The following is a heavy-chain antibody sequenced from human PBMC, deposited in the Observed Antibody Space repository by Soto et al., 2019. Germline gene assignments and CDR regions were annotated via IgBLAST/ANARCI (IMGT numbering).Heavy chain of an antibody. V-gene: IGHV3-48*01. CDR3: AIQVECSTTSCIR. J-gene: IGHJ4*02. CDR1: GFTFSSYS. CDR2: ISSSSNSI. D-gene: IGHD2-2*01. Sequence: EVQLVESGGGLVQPGGSLRLSCAASGFTFSSYSMNWVRQAPGSGPEWVSYISSSSNSIYYADSVKGRCTISRDNAKNSLQQQKNSMRAADTAVYYCAIQVECSTTSCIRGGQGTLVTVSS.